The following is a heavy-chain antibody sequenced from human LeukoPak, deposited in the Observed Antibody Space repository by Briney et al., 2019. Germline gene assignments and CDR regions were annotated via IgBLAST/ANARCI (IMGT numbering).Heavy chain of an antibody. J-gene: IGHJ4*02. CDR3: ARRNGDWELNYYFDY. CDR1: GGTFSSYA. D-gene: IGHD1-26*01. V-gene: IGHV1-69*13. CDR2: IIPIFGTA. Sequence: SVKVSCKASGGTFSSYAISWVRQAPGQGLEWMGGIIPIFGTANYAQKFQGRVTITADESTSTAYMELSSLRSEDTAVYYCARRNGDWELNYYFDYWGQGTLVTVSS.